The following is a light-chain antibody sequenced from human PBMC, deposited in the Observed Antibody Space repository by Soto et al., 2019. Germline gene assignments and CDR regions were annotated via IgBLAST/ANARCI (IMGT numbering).Light chain of an antibody. V-gene: IGKV3-20*01. CDR3: QQYDSSPRT. CDR1: QSVSSNF. J-gene: IGKJ1*01. CDR2: GAS. Sequence: ENVLTQSPCTLSLSTGERATLSCRASQSVSSNFLAWYQQKPGQAPRLLIYGASNRATGIPDRFSGSGSGTDFTLTISRLEPEDFAVYYCQQYDSSPRTFGQGTKVDIK.